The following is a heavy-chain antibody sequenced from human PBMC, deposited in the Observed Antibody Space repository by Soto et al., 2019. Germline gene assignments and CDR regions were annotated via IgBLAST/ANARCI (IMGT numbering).Heavy chain of an antibody. J-gene: IGHJ2*01. CDR1: GGTFSRYA. V-gene: IGHV1-69*05. Sequence: QVQLVQSGAEVKKPGSSVKVSCKASGGTFSRYAISWVRQAPGQGPEWMGGIIPIYGTVNYAQKFQGRVTXTXXXSXXTAYMELSSLRSEDTAVYYCARGNHRWLPLWYFDLWGRGTLVTVSS. CDR2: IIPIYGTV. CDR3: ARGNHRWLPLWYFDL. D-gene: IGHD5-12*01.